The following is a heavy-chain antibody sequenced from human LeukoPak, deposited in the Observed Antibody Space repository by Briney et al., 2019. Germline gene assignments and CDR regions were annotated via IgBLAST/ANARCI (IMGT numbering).Heavy chain of an antibody. D-gene: IGHD3-22*01. V-gene: IGHV1-2*02. Sequence: ASVKVSCKSSGYTFTTYGITWVRQAPGQGLEWMGWINPRSGGTNYAQKFQGRVTMTRDTSISAAYMELSSLRSEDTAVYYCAAGYYDSSGQSWFDPWGQGTLVTVSS. CDR3: AAGYYDSSGQSWFDP. CDR2: INPRSGGT. J-gene: IGHJ5*02. CDR1: GYTFTTYG.